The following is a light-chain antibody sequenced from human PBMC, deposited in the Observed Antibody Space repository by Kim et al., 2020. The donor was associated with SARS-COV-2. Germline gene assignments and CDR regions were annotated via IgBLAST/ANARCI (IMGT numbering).Light chain of an antibody. Sequence: SVKLTCTLSRGFSSYAIAWHQQQQGKGPRYLMNVNSDGSHNKGDGIPDRFSGSSSGAERYLTISSLQSEDEADYYCQTWGTGMGVFGGGTQLTVL. CDR1: RGFSSYA. CDR2: VNSDGSH. V-gene: IGLV4-69*01. CDR3: QTWGTGMGV. J-gene: IGLJ3*02.